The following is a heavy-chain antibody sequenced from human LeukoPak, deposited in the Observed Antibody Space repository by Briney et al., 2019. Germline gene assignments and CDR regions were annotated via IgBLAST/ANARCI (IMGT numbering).Heavy chain of an antibody. J-gene: IGHJ3*02. CDR1: GFTYSSYA. D-gene: IGHD2-15*01. Sequence: GGSLRLSCAASGFTYSSYAMSWVRQAPGKGLEWVSAISGSGGSTYYADSVKGRFTISRDNSKNTLYLQMNSLRAEDTAVYYCAKPMVACSGGSCLFAFDIWGQGTMVTVSS. V-gene: IGHV3-23*01. CDR2: ISGSGGST. CDR3: AKPMVACSGGSCLFAFDI.